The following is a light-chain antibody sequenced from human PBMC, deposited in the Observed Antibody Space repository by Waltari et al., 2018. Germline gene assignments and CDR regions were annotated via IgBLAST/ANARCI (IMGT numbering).Light chain of an antibody. Sequence: QSALTQPASVSGSPGQSITISCSGIGSAVGASDYVSWHQHNPGKAPQVIIYDVTNRPAGVSDRFSASKSANTASLTISRLQPEDEADYYCSSQTLDGLILFGGGTRLTVL. V-gene: IGLV2-14*03. CDR1: GSAVGASDY. J-gene: IGLJ2*01. CDR2: DVT. CDR3: SSQTLDGLIL.